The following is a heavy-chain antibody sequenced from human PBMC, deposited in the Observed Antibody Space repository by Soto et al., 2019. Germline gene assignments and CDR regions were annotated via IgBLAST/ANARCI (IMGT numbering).Heavy chain of an antibody. CDR1: GYSFTSYW. D-gene: IGHD2-15*01. J-gene: IGHJ6*02. CDR2: IDPSDSYT. Sequence: LKISCKGSGYSFTSYWISWVRQMPGKGLEWMGRIDPSDSYTNYSPSFQGHVTISADKSISTAYLQWSSLKASDTAMYYCVTSKGYCSGGSCSLGYYYYYGMDVWGQGATVTVSS. CDR3: VTSKGYCSGGSCSLGYYYYYGMDV. V-gene: IGHV5-10-1*01.